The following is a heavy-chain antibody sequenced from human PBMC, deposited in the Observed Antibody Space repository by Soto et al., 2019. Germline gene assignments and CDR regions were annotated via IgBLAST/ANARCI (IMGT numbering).Heavy chain of an antibody. J-gene: IGHJ6*03. D-gene: IGHD6-6*01. CDR2: IYYSGST. V-gene: IGHV4-39*01. CDR1: GGSISSSSYY. Sequence: TSETLSLTCTVSGGSISSSSYYWGWIRQPPGKGLEWIGSIYYSGSTYYNPSLKSRVTISVDTSKNQFSLKLSSVTAADTAVYYCARLSSPRYYYYMDVWGKGTTVTVSS. CDR3: ARLSSPRYYYYMDV.